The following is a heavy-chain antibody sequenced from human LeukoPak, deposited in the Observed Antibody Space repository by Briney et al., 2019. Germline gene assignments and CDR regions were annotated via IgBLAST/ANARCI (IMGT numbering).Heavy chain of an antibody. CDR2: INPNSGGT. CDR1: GYTFTGYY. D-gene: IGHD4-17*01. CDR3: ARDLSGVDYGDLVRDY. Sequence: ASVKVSCKASGYTFTGYYMHWVRQAPGQGLEWMGWINPNSGGTNYAQKFQGRVTMTRDTSISTAYMELSRLRSDDTAVYYCARDLSGVDYGDLVRDYWGQGTLVTVSS. J-gene: IGHJ4*02. V-gene: IGHV1-2*02.